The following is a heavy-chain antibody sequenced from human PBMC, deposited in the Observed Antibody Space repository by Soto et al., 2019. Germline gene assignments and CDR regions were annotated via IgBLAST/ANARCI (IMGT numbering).Heavy chain of an antibody. J-gene: IGHJ4*02. V-gene: IGHV3-74*01. CDR2: ISSYGSDT. Sequence: GGSLRLSCAASGFTLSRYWMHWVRQAPGKGLVWVSRISSYGSDTHYADSVKGRFTISRDNAKNTLYLQMNSLRAEDTAVYYCAKVFVFTIREGFDYWGQGILVTVS. D-gene: IGHD3-3*01. CDR1: GFTLSRYW. CDR3: AKVFVFTIREGFDY.